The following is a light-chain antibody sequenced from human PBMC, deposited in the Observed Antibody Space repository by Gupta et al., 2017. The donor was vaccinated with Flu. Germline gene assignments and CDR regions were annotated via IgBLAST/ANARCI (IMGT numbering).Light chain of an antibody. V-gene: IGKV3-11*01. Sequence: EIVLPQSPVTLSLSQGARATLSCRASQPINNRLAWYQQRRGQPPRLLIYDASYRAAGIPARFSGGGSGTDFTLTISSLESEDIAIYFCQQRADWPPTFGQGTKVEI. CDR1: QPINNR. CDR3: QQRADWPPT. J-gene: IGKJ2*01. CDR2: DAS.